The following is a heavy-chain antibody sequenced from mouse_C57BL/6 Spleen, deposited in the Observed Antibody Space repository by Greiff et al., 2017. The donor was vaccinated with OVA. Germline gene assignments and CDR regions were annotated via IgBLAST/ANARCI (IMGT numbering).Heavy chain of an antibody. CDR2: IDPSDSYT. CDR3: ARSLTGTGYFDY. Sequence: QVQLQQPGAELVMPGASVKLSCKASGYTFTSYWMHWVKQRPGQGLEWIGEIDPSDSYTNYNQKFKGKSTLTVDKSSSTAYMQLSSLTSEDSAVYYCARSLTGTGYFDYWGQGTTRTVSS. V-gene: IGHV1-69*01. D-gene: IGHD4-1*01. J-gene: IGHJ2*01. CDR1: GYTFTSYW.